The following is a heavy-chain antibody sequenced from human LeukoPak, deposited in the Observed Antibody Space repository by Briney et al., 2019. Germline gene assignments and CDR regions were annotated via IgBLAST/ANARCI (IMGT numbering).Heavy chain of an antibody. CDR3: ARDATYSNDYGDYGLIY. CDR2: ISYDGSNK. J-gene: IGHJ4*02. D-gene: IGHD4-17*01. V-gene: IGHV3-30*04. Sequence: PGRSLRLSCAASGFTFSSYAMHWVRQAPGKGLEWVAVISYDGSNKYYADSVKGRFTISRDNSKNTLYLQMNSLRAEDTAVYYCARDATYSNDYGDYGLIYWGQGTLVTVSS. CDR1: GFTFSSYA.